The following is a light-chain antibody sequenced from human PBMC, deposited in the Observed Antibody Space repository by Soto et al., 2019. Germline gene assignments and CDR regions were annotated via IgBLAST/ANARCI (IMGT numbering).Light chain of an antibody. Sequence: DIVMTQSPLSLPVTPGERASISCRSSQSLLHSNGYNYLDWYLQKPGQSPQLLIYSGSNRASGVPDRFSGSGSGTDFTLKISRVEAEDVGTYYSMQAVQTPRTFGPGTKLEIK. V-gene: IGKV2-28*01. J-gene: IGKJ2*01. CDR2: SGS. CDR3: MQAVQTPRT. CDR1: QSLLHSNGYNY.